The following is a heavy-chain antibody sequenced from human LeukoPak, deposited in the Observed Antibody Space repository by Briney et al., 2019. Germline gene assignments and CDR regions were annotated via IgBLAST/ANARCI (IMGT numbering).Heavy chain of an antibody. CDR2: IFPSGGVI. V-gene: IGHV3-23*01. CDR3: ATYRQVLLPFES. Sequence: GGSLRLSCAASGFTFSTFAMIWVRKPPGKGLEWVSSIFPSGGVIHYADSVRGRFTISRDNSKSTLSLQMNSLRAEDTAIYYCATYRQVLLPFESWGQGTLVTVSS. J-gene: IGHJ4*02. CDR1: GFTFSTFA. D-gene: IGHD2-8*02.